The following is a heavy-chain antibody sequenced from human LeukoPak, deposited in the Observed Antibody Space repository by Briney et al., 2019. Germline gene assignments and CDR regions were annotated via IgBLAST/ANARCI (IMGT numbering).Heavy chain of an antibody. D-gene: IGHD6-6*01. V-gene: IGHV4-61*01. CDR1: GVSVSSGSYF. J-gene: IGHJ5*02. Sequence: PSETLSLTCTVSGVSVSSGSYFWSWIRQPPGKGLEWIGHIYYSGSTNYNPSLKSRVTISADTSKNQFSLKLSSVTAADTAVYYCARDVSSSPHNWFDPWGQGTLVTVSS. CDR3: ARDVSSSPHNWFDP. CDR2: IYYSGST.